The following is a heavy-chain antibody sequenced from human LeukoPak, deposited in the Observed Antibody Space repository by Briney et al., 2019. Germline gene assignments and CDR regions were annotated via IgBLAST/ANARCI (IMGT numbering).Heavy chain of an antibody. D-gene: IGHD3-10*01. J-gene: IGHJ4*02. CDR1: GFTFSDYY. CDR2: ISSSGSTI. V-gene: IGHV3-11*04. CDR3: ARDHSVSTMVRGVITDY. Sequence: GGSLRLSCAASGFTFSDYYMSWIRQAPGKGLEWVSYISSSGSTIYYADSVKGRFTISRDNAKNSLYLQMNSLRAEDTAVYYCARDHSVSTMVRGVITDYWGQGTLVTVSS.